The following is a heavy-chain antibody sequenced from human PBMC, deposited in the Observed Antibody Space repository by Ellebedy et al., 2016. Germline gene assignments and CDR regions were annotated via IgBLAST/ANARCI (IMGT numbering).Heavy chain of an antibody. D-gene: IGHD3-9*01. V-gene: IGHV1-69*13. CDR1: GGTFSSYA. CDR3: ATNNYDIRVGGMDV. CDR2: IIPIFGTA. J-gene: IGHJ6*02. Sequence: SVKVSCXASGGTFSSYAISWVRQAPGQGLEWMGGIIPIFGTANYAQKFQGRVTITADESTSTAYMELSSLRSEDTAVYYCATNNYDIRVGGMDVWGQGTTVTVSS.